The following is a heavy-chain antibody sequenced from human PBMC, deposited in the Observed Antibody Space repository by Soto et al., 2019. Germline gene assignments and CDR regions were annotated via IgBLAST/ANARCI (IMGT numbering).Heavy chain of an antibody. V-gene: IGHV4-59*01. Sequence: SETLSLTCAVYGGSFSGYYWSWIRQPPGKGLEWIGYIYYSGSTNYNPSLKSRVTISVDTSKNQFSLKLSSVTAADTAVYYCASGAVAGEIDYWGQGTLVTVSS. D-gene: IGHD6-19*01. CDR1: GGSFSGYY. CDR3: ASGAVAGEIDY. CDR2: IYYSGST. J-gene: IGHJ4*02.